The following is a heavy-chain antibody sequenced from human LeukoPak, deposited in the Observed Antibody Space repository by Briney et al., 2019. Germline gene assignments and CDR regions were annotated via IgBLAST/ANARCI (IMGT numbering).Heavy chain of an antibody. V-gene: IGHV1-18*01. CDR3: ASGPTAYDSSGGWWFDP. CDR1: GYTFTSYG. CDR2: ISVYNGNT. J-gene: IGHJ5*02. D-gene: IGHD3-22*01. Sequence: ASVKVSCKASGYTFTSYGISWVRQAPGQGLEWMGWISVYNGNTNYAQKLQGRVTMTTDTSTSTAYMELRSLRSDDTAVYYCASGPTAYDSSGGWWFDPWGQGTLVTVSS.